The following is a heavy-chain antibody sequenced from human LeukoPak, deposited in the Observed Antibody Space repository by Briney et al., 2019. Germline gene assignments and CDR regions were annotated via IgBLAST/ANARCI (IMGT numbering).Heavy chain of an antibody. CDR2: IYTSGST. J-gene: IGHJ4*02. V-gene: IGHV4-59*10. D-gene: IGHD5-12*01. CDR1: GGSFSGYY. Sequence: SETLSLTCAVYGGSFSGYYWSWIRQPPGKGLEWIGRIYTSGSTNYNPSLKSRVTISVDTSKNQFSLKLSSVTAADTAVYYCARHQIKWLAHYDYWGQGTLVTVSS. CDR3: ARHQIKWLAHYDY.